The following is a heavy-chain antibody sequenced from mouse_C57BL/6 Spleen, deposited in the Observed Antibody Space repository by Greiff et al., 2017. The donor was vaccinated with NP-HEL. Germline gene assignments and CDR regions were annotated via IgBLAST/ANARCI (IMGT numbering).Heavy chain of an antibody. J-gene: IGHJ4*01. V-gene: IGHV3-6*01. D-gene: IGHD2-2*01. CDR2: ISYDGSN. CDR1: GYSITSGYY. Sequence: EVKLQESGPGLVKPSQSLSLTCSVTGYSITSGYYWNWIRQFPGNKLEWMGYISYDGSNNYNPSLKNRISITRDTSKNQFFLKLNSVTTEDTATYDGARDQGGYDSYYAMDYWGQGTSVTVSS. CDR3: ARDQGGYDSYYAMDY.